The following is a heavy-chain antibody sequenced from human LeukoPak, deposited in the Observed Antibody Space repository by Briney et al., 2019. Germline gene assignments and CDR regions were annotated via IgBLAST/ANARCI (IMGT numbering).Heavy chain of an antibody. CDR3: AKAIWFGESVFDY. CDR1: GFTFSSYG. D-gene: IGHD3-10*01. J-gene: IGHJ4*02. Sequence: PGGSLRLSCAASGFTFSSYGMHWVRQAPGKGLEWVAFIRYDGSNKYYADSVKGRFTISRDNSKNTLYLQMNSLRAEDTAVYYCAKAIWFGESVFDYWGQGTLVTVSS. CDR2: IRYDGSNK. V-gene: IGHV3-30*02.